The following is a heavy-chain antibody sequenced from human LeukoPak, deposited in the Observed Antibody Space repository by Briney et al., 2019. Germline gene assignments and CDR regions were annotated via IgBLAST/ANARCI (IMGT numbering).Heavy chain of an antibody. Sequence: GGSLRLSCAASGFTVSSNYMSWVRQAPGKGLEWVSGISGNGGSTNYAESVKGRFTISRDKSKNTLYLQMNSLRAEDTAEYYCAKGHYDGGAYYYFDYWGQGTLVTVSS. CDR3: AKGHYDGGAYYYFDY. CDR1: GFTVSSNY. V-gene: IGHV3-23*01. J-gene: IGHJ4*02. CDR2: ISGNGGST. D-gene: IGHD3-22*01.